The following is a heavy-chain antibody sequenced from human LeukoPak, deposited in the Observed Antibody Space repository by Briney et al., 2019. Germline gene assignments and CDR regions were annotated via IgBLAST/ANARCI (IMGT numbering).Heavy chain of an antibody. V-gene: IGHV4-31*03. CDR1: GGSISSGGYY. D-gene: IGHD3-10*01. Sequence: SQTLSLTCTVSGGSISSGGYYWSWIRQHPGKGLEWIGYIYYSGSTYYNPSLKSRVTISVDTSKNQFSLNLTSVTAADTAVYYCARHSMVRGVIALDPWGQGTLVTVSS. CDR2: IYYSGST. J-gene: IGHJ5*02. CDR3: ARHSMVRGVIALDP.